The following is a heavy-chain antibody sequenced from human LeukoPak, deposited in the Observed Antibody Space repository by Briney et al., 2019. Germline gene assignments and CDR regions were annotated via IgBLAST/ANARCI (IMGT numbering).Heavy chain of an antibody. Sequence: GGSLRLSCGVSGFTFSDYGMHWVRQTPGKGLEWVAFIRYDGSNEFYADSVKGRFTISRDNAKNSLYLQMNSLRAEDTAVYYCAREGHGSLYYFDYWGQGTLVTVSS. CDR3: AREGHGSLYYFDY. CDR2: IRYDGSNE. D-gene: IGHD5-24*01. V-gene: IGHV3-30*02. CDR1: GFTFSDYG. J-gene: IGHJ4*02.